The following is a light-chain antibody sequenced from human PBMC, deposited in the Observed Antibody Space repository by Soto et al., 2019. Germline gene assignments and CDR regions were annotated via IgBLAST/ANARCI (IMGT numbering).Light chain of an antibody. Sequence: QSALTQPASVSGSPGLSITISCTGTSSDVGGYNYVSWYQQHPGKAPKLMIYEVSNRPLGVSNRFSGSKSGNTASLTISGLQAEDEADYYCSSYTSSDTWVFGGGTKLTVL. CDR2: EVS. J-gene: IGLJ3*02. V-gene: IGLV2-14*01. CDR1: SSDVGGYNY. CDR3: SSYTSSDTWV.